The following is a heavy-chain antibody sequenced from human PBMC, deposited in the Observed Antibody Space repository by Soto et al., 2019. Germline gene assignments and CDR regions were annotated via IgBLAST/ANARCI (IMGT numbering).Heavy chain of an antibody. CDR3: ARDMRQLGWYDWFDP. CDR1: VGSIISYY. V-gene: IGHV4-59*01. CDR2: IYYSGST. J-gene: IGHJ5*02. D-gene: IGHD6-6*01. Sequence: SETLSLTCTVSVGSIISYYWSWIRQPPGKGLEWIGYIYYSGSTNYNPSLKSRVTISVDTSKNQFSLKLSSVTAADTAVYYCARDMRQLGWYDWFDPWGQGTLVTVSS.